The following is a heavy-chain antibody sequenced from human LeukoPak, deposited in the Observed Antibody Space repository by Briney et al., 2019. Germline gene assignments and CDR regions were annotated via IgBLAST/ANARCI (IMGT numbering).Heavy chain of an antibody. Sequence: PGGSLRLSCAASGFTFSSCWMSWVRQAPGKGLEWVANIKQDGSEKYYVDSVKGRFTISRDNAKNSLYLQMNSLRAEDTAVYYCARDAAYSNYPGLVFFDYYGMDVWGQGTTVTVSS. D-gene: IGHD4-11*01. CDR3: ARDAAYSNYPGLVFFDYYGMDV. CDR2: IKQDGSEK. V-gene: IGHV3-7*03. CDR1: GFTFSSCW. J-gene: IGHJ6*02.